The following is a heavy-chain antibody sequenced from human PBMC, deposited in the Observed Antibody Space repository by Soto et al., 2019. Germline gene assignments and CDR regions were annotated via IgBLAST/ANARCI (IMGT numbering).Heavy chain of an antibody. Sequence: GGSLRLSCAASWFTVSSNYMSWVRQAPGKGLEWVSVIYSGGSTYYADSVKGRFTISRHNSKNTLYLQMNSLRAEDTAVYYCARVGIAAAGTGDYVEWFRKDKYYYMDVWGKGTTVTVSS. D-gene: IGHD6-13*01. J-gene: IGHJ6*03. CDR1: WFTVSSNY. V-gene: IGHV3-53*04. CDR3: ARVGIAAAGTGDYVEWFRKDKYYYMDV. CDR2: IYSGGST.